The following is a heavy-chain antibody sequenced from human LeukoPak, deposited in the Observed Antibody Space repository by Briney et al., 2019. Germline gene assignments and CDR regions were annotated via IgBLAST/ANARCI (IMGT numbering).Heavy chain of an antibody. CDR3: ARAGQGVRV. Sequence: SETLSLTCAVYGGSFSGYYWSWIRQPPGKGLEWIGEINHSGSANYNPSLKSRVTISVDTSKNQFSLKLSSVTAADTAVYYCARAGQGVRVWGQGTLVTVSS. D-gene: IGHD3-10*01. CDR2: INHSGSA. J-gene: IGHJ4*02. V-gene: IGHV4-34*01. CDR1: GGSFSGYY.